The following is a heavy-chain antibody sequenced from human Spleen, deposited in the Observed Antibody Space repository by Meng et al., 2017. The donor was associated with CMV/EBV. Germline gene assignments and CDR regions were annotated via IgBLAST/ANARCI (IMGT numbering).Heavy chain of an antibody. V-gene: IGHV4-59*02. CDR2: IYYSGST. J-gene: IGHJ2*01. CDR1: GGSGSNYY. Sequence: SETLSLTCTVSGGSGSNYYWSWIRQPPGKGLEWLGYIYYSGSTNYNPSLESRVTISVDTSKKQSSLNLSSVTAADTAVYYCAGVKPAAKGYWYFDLWGRGTLVTVSS. D-gene: IGHD2-2*01. CDR3: AGVKPAAKGYWYFDL.